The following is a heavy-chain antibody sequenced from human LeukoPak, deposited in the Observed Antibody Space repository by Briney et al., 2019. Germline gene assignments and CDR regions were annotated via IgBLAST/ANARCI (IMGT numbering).Heavy chain of an antibody. CDR3: ARDWGDGYNFDY. CDR2: INYRGST. D-gene: IGHD5-24*01. Sequence: PSETLSLTCTVSNASISSNTYYRAWIRQPPGKGLEYIGSINYRGSTYYNPSLKSRVTLSVDTSKNQFSLKLNSVTATDTAVYYCARDWGDGYNFDYWGQGTLVTVSS. CDR1: NASISSNTYY. V-gene: IGHV4-39*07. J-gene: IGHJ4*02.